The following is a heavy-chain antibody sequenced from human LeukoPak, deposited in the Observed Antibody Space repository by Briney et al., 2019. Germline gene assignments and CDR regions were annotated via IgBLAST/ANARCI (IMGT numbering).Heavy chain of an antibody. CDR1: GFTFSSYS. D-gene: IGHD3/OR15-3a*01. J-gene: IGHJ4*02. Sequence: PGGSLRLSCAASGFTFSSYSMNWVRQAPEKGLEWVSSISSSSSYIYYADSVKGRFTISRDNAKNSLYLQMNSLRAEDTAVYYCARGPPGIDFWTLDWGQGTLVTVSS. CDR3: ARGPPGIDFWTLD. CDR2: ISSSSSYI. V-gene: IGHV3-21*01.